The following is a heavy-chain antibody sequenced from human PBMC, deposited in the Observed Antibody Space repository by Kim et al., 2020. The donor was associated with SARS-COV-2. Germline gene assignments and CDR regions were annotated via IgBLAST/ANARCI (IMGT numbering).Heavy chain of an antibody. D-gene: IGHD6-13*01. CDR3: AKVASPSIAAAGWYFDP. V-gene: IGHV3-9*01. Sequence: KGRFTISRDNAKNSLYLQMNSLRAEDTALYYCAKVASPSIAAAGWYFDPWGRGTLVTVSS. J-gene: IGHJ2*01.